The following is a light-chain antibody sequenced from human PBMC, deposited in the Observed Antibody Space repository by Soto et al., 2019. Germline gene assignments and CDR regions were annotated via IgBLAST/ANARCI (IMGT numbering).Light chain of an antibody. V-gene: IGLV2-14*01. CDR3: SLSTTSSTLV. CDR2: DVN. Sequence: QSALTQAASVSGSPGQSITISCTGTSSDVGGYNYVSWYQQHPGKAPNLMIYDVNNRPSGVSNRFSGSKSGNTASLTISGLQAEDEADYYCSLSTTSSTLVFGGGTKLTVL. CDR1: SSDVGGYNY. J-gene: IGLJ2*01.